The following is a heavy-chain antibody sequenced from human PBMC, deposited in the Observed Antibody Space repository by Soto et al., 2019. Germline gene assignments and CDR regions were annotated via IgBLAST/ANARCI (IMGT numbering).Heavy chain of an antibody. D-gene: IGHD3-10*01. CDR2: ISWNSGSI. CDR1: GFTFDDYA. J-gene: IGHJ5*02. CDR3: AKAPGGQPKSNWFDP. V-gene: IGHV3-9*01. Sequence: GGFLRLSCAASGFTFDDYAIHWVRQAPGKGLEWVSGISWNSGSIGYADSVKGRFTISRDNAKNSLYLQMNSLRAEDTALYYCAKAPGGQPKSNWFDPWGQGTLVTVSS.